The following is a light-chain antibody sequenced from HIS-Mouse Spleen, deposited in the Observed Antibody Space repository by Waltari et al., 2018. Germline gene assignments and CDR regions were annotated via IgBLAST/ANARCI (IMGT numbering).Light chain of an antibody. CDR3: CSYAGSSTFEV. Sequence: QSALTQPASVSGSPGQSITISCTGTSSDVRSYNLVSSYQQHPGKAPKLMIYEGSKRPSGVSNRFSGSKSGNTASLTISGLQAEDEADYYCCSYAGSSTFEVFGGGTKLTVL. CDR2: EGS. V-gene: IGLV2-23*03. CDR1: SSDVRSYNL. J-gene: IGLJ2*01.